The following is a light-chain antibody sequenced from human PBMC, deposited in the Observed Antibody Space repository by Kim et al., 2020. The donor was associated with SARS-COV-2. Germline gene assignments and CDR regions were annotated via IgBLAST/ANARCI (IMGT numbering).Light chain of an antibody. CDR3: LLSYSDSRV. V-gene: IGLV7-46*01. CDR1: PGPVTSGHS. J-gene: IGLJ2*01. CDR2: DTG. Sequence: PGVPVTLPSDSSPGPVTSGHSPYWFQQKPGQAPRTLIYDTGNRHSWTPARFSGSLLGGKAALTLSAAQPEDEADYYCLLSYSDSRVFGGGTQLTVL.